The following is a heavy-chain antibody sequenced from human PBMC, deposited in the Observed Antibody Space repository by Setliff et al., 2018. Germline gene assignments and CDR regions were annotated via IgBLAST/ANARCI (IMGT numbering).Heavy chain of an antibody. CDR2: VYYSGTT. CDR1: DGSMTSGSYY. J-gene: IGHJ4*02. CDR3: ARGGTFRYFDY. D-gene: IGHD5-12*01. Sequence: SETLSLTCSVSDGSMTSGSYYWGWIRQPPGKGLEWIGSVYYSGTTYYNPSLKSRVTVIVDTSKNQFSLRLSSVTAADTAVYYCARGGTFRYFDYWGQGAPVTVSS. V-gene: IGHV4-39*07.